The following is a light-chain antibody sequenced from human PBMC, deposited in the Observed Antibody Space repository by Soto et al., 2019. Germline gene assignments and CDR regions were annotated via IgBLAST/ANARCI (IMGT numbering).Light chain of an antibody. CDR1: SSNIGSNT. V-gene: IGLV1-44*01. Sequence: QSVLTQPPSASGTPGQRVTISCSGSSSNIGSNTVNWYQQLPGTDPQLLIYSNNQRPSGVPYRFSGSKSGTSASLAISGLQSEDEADYYCAAWDDSMNGYVFGTGTKLTVL. CDR2: SNN. J-gene: IGLJ1*01. CDR3: AAWDDSMNGYV.